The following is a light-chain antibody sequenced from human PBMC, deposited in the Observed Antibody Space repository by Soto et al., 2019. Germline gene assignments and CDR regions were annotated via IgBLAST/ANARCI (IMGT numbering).Light chain of an antibody. CDR1: QSSRSY. CDR3: QHYNSDSGT. Sequence: DIQMTQSPSSLSASVRNRVTVXXRASQSSRSYLNWYQQKPGTAPKXMIYEASTLKSWVPSRFSGRGAGTEFTLTISSLQPDAFATYSCQHYNSDSGTCGPGTKVEI. J-gene: IGKJ1*01. V-gene: IGKV1-5*03. CDR2: EAS.